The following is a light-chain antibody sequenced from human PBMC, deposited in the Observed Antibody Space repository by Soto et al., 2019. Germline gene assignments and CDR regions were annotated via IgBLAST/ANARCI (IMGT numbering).Light chain of an antibody. CDR1: HILLNSNGYNY. Sequence: DIVVTQSPLSLVVTPGDPSSISFRSIHILLNSNGYNYLDWYLQKPGQSPQLLIYLGSNRASGVPERFSGSGSGTEFTLKISKVETEDVGVYYCIQVLQTRTFGQGTKV. J-gene: IGKJ1*01. V-gene: IGKV2-28*01. CDR2: LGS. CDR3: IQVLQTRT.